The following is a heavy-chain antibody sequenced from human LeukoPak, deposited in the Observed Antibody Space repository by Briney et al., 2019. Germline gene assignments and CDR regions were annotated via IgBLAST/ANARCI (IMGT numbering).Heavy chain of an antibody. D-gene: IGHD5-18*01. V-gene: IGHV7-4-1*02. Sequence: ASVKVCCKASGYTFTNYGVNWVRQAPGEGLEWMGWINTNSGDPTYAQGFTGRFVFSLDTSVSTAYLQISSLRAEDTAVYYCARFRPHGYYDTFDIWGQGTMVTVS. J-gene: IGHJ3*02. CDR2: INTNSGDP. CDR3: ARFRPHGYYDTFDI. CDR1: GYTFTNYG.